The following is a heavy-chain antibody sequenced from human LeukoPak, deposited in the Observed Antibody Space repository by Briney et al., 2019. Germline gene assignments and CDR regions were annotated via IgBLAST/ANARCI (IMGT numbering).Heavy chain of an antibody. CDR1: GFTFSSYW. CDR3: ARDGTINDYGDYEGGGAFDI. Sequence: SGGSLRLSCAASGFTFSSYWMHWVRQAPGKGLVWVSRINSDGSSTSYADSVKGRFTISRDNAKNTLYLQMNSLRAEDTAVYYCARDGTINDYGDYEGGGAFDIWGQGTMVTVSS. CDR2: INSDGSST. D-gene: IGHD4-17*01. V-gene: IGHV3-74*01. J-gene: IGHJ3*02.